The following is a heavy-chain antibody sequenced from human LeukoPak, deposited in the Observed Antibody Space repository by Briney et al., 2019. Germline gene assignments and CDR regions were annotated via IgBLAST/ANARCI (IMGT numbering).Heavy chain of an antibody. J-gene: IGHJ4*02. CDR3: ARGRGGTYSSGWYYYFDY. V-gene: IGHV4-59*01. CDR1: GVSISSYY. Sequence: SETLSLTCTVSGVSISSYYWSWIRQPPGKGLEWIGYIYYSGSTNYNPSLKSRVTISVDTSKNQFSLKLSSVAAADTAVYYCARGRGGTYSSGWYYYFDYWGQGTLVTVSS. CDR2: IYYSGST. D-gene: IGHD6-19*01.